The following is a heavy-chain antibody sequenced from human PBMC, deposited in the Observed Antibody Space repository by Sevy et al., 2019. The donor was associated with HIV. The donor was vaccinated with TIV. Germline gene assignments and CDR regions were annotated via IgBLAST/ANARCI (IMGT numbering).Heavy chain of an antibody. CDR3: AGPTLRDSSVRSYYDS. CDR2: INYSGST. CDR1: GASISSSGYY. Sequence: SETLSLTCTVSGASISSSGYYWGWIRQPPRKGLEWIASINYSGSTFYNPSLKSRVTISSDTSKNQFSLKLNSVTAADTAIYYCAGPTLRDSSVRSYYDSWGQGTVVTVSS. D-gene: IGHD6-19*01. J-gene: IGHJ4*02. V-gene: IGHV4-39*01.